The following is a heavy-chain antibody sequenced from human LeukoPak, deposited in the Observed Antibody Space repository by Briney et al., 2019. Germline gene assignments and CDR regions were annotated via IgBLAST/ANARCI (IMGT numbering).Heavy chain of an antibody. J-gene: IGHJ4*02. V-gene: IGHV5-51*01. CDR2: IYAGDSDT. Sequence: PGESLQISCQGSGYNFTKYWIGWVRQMPGKGLEWMGMIYAGDSDTRYRPSFQGQVTISADKSIRTAYLQWSSLKASDSAFYYCARRGDLLAMDYWGQGTLVTVSS. CDR3: ARRGDLLAMDY. D-gene: IGHD2-15*01. CDR1: GYNFTKYW.